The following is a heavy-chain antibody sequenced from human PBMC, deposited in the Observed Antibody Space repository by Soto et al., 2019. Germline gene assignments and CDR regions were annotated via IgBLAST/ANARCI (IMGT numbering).Heavy chain of an antibody. V-gene: IGHV1-69*13. CDR2: IIPIFGTA. CDR1: GGTFSSYA. D-gene: IGHD2-2*01. J-gene: IGHJ5*02. CDR3: ARVIPGAEAWFDP. Sequence: SVKVSCKASGGTFSSYAISWVRQAPGQGLEWMGGIIPIFGTANYAQKFQGRVTITADESTSTAYLDLRSLTSDDTAVYYCARVIPGAEAWFDPWGQGTLVTVSS.